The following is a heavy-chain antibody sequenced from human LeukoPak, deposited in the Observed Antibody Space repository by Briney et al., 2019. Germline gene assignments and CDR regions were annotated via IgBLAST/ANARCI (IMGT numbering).Heavy chain of an antibody. CDR1: GFTFSSYW. CDR2: INSDGSST. D-gene: IGHD4-17*01. J-gene: IGHJ6*02. CDR3: ARGDYALGGDAMDV. Sequence: PGGSLRLSCAASGFTFSSYWMHWVRQAPGKGLVWVSRINSDGSSTSYADSVKGRFTISRGNAKNTLYLQMNSLRAEDTAVYYCARGDYALGGDAMDVWGQGTTVTVSS. V-gene: IGHV3-74*01.